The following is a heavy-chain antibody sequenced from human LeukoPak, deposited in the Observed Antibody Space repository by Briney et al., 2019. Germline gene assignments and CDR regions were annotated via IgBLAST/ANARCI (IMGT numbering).Heavy chain of an antibody. D-gene: IGHD2-15*01. J-gene: IGHJ5*02. CDR1: GGSISSYY. CDR3: ARNTPDWFDP. CDR2: IYYSGST. V-gene: IGHV4-59*08. Sequence: PSETLSLTCTVSGGSISSYYWSWIRQPPGKGLEWIGYIYYSGSTSYNPSFKSRVTISVDTSKNQFSLKLSSVTAADTAVYYCARNTPDWFDPWGQGTLVTVSS.